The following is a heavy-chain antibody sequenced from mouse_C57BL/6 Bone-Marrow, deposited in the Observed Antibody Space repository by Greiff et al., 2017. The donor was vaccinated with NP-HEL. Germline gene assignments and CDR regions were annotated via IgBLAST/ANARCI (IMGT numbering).Heavy chain of an antibody. J-gene: IGHJ3*01. Sequence: VRLQQSGPGLVQPSQSLSITCTVSGFSLTSYGVHWVRQSPGKGLEWLGVIWSGGSTDYNAAFISRLSISKDNSKSQVFFKMNSLQADDTAIYYCARITTGSSGAYWGQGTLVTVSA. CDR2: IWSGGST. CDR3: ARITTGSSGAY. CDR1: GFSLTSYG. V-gene: IGHV2-2*01. D-gene: IGHD1-1*01.